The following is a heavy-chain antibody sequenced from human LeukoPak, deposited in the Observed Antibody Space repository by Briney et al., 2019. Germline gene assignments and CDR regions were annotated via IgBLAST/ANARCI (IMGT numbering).Heavy chain of an antibody. J-gene: IGHJ4*02. V-gene: IGHV4-61*01. CDR3: ARYYDSSGYWSTPHFDY. CDR2: IQYSGST. D-gene: IGHD3-22*01. CDR1: GDSVSGISFY. Sequence: SETLSLTCTASGDSVSGISFYWSWIRQPPGKGLQYIGYIQYSGSTNYNPSLKSRVTISVDTSKNQFSLKLTSVTAADTAVYYCARYYDSSGYWSTPHFDYWGQGTLVTVSS.